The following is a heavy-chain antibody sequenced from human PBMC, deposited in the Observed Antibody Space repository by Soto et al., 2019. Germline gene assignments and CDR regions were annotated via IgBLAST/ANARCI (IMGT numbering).Heavy chain of an antibody. J-gene: IGHJ4*02. CDR2: IYPGDSDA. Sequence: PXECLKTSCKAYGYNFISYWLAWVRQMPGKGLEWMGIIYPGDSDATYSPSFEGQVTFSVDKSITTAYLQWISLKASDTAMYYCARQAYFGSGTYYSDYWGQGTQVTVSS. CDR1: GYNFISYW. D-gene: IGHD3-10*01. V-gene: IGHV5-51*01. CDR3: ARQAYFGSGTYYSDY.